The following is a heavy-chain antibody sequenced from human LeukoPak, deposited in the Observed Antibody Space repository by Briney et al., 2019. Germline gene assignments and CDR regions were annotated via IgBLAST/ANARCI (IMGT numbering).Heavy chain of an antibody. V-gene: IGHV3-21*01. D-gene: IGHD5-24*01. J-gene: IGHJ5*02. CDR1: RFTFSSYS. Sequence: GGSLRLSCAAPRFTFSSYSMSWVRQAPGKGLEWVSSISSGSGYIYYADSVKGRFTISRDNAKNSLYLQMNSLRAEDTAVYYCARDYQLGRAWFDPWGQGTLVTVSS. CDR3: ARDYQLGRAWFDP. CDR2: ISSGSGYI.